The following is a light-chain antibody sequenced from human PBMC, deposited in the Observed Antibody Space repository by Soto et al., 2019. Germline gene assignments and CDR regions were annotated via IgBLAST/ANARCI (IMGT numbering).Light chain of an antibody. CDR3: RSYTSGSALV. Sequence: QSALTQPASVSGSPGQSITISCTGTSSDVGGYNYVSWYQQHPGKDPKLMIYDVSNRPSGLSNRFSGSKSGNTAALTISGLQAEDEADYYCRSYTSGSALVFGGGTKQTLL. V-gene: IGLV2-14*01. CDR2: DVS. CDR1: SSDVGGYNY. J-gene: IGLJ3*02.